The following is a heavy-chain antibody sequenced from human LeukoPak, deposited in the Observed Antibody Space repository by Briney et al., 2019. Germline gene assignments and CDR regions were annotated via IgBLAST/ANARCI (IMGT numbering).Heavy chain of an antibody. CDR1: GYTFTGYY. D-gene: IGHD4-17*01. Sequence: ASVKVSCKASGYTFTGYYMHWVRQAPGHGREWMGWINPNSGGTNYAQKFQGRVTMTRDTSISTAYMELSRLRSDDTAVYYCARDVPTTVTTYVQYYFDYWGQGTLVTVSS. CDR2: INPNSGGT. CDR3: ARDVPTTVTTYVQYYFDY. V-gene: IGHV1-2*02. J-gene: IGHJ4*02.